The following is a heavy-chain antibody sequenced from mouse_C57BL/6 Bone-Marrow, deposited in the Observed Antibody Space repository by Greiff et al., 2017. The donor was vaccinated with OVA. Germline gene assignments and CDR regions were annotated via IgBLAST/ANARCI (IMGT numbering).Heavy chain of an antibody. CDR2: FYPGSGSI. D-gene: IGHD3-2*02. CDR1: GYTFTEYT. CDR3: ARHEEEGFSSGSWDY. V-gene: IGHV1-62-2*01. J-gene: IGHJ2*01. Sequence: VHLVESGAELVKPGASVKLSCKASGYTFTEYTIHWVKQRSGQGLEWIGWFYPGSGSIKYNEKFKDKATLTADKSSSTVYMELSRLTSEDSAVYFCARHEEEGFSSGSWDYWGQGTTLTVSS.